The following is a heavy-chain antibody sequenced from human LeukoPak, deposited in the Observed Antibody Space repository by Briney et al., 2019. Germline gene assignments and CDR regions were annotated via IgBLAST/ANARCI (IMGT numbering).Heavy chain of an antibody. CDR3: ARAQGSDHSFDY. V-gene: IGHV1-18*01. Sequence: ASVKVSCKASGYTFSSYAISWVRQAPGQGLEWMGWISGYNGNTNYAQKLQGRVTMTTDTSTSTAYMELRSLRSDDTAVYYCARAQGSDHSFDYWGQGTLVTVSS. D-gene: IGHD6-19*01. CDR2: ISGYNGNT. J-gene: IGHJ4*02. CDR1: GYTFSSYA.